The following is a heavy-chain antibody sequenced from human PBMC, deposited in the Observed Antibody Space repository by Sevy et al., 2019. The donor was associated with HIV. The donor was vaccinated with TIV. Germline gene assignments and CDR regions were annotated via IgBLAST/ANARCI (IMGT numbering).Heavy chain of an antibody. J-gene: IGHJ6*03. CDR2: ISSISSTI. Sequence: GGSRRLSVAASGFTFSSYRMNWVRQPPGRGRGWVSYISSISSTIYYADSVKGRFTISRDNAKNSLYLQMNSLRAEDTAVYYCARGSSPKWYYMDVWGKGTTVTVSS. V-gene: IGHV3-48*01. CDR1: GFTFSSYR. D-gene: IGHD6-6*01. CDR3: ARGSSPKWYYMDV.